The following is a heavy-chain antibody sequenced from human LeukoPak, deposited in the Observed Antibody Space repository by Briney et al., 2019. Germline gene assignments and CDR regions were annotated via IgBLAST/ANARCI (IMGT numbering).Heavy chain of an antibody. V-gene: IGHV3-48*03. CDR3: ARDAKRWIQLWSHC. J-gene: IGHJ4*02. CDR2: ISSSGSTI. CDR1: GFTFSSYE. Sequence: PGGSLRLSCAASGFTFSSYEMNWVRQAPGKGLEWVSYISSSGSTIYYADSVKGRFTISRDNAKNSLYLQMNSLRAEDTAVYYCARDAKRWIQLWSHCWGQGTLVTVSS. D-gene: IGHD5-18*01.